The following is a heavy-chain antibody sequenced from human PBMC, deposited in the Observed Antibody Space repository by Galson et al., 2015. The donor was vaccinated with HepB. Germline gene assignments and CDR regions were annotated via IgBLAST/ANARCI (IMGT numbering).Heavy chain of an antibody. V-gene: IGHV1-8*01. CDR2: MNPNSGNT. D-gene: IGHD3-3*01. Sequence: SVKVSCKASGYTFTSYDINWVRQATGQGLGWMGWMNPNSGNTGYAQKFQGRVTMTRNTSISTAYMELSSLRSEDTAVYYCATNRFHYDFWSGYYKGYYYYMDVWGKGTTVTVSS. CDR1: GYTFTSYD. CDR3: ATNRFHYDFWSGYYKGYYYYMDV. J-gene: IGHJ6*03.